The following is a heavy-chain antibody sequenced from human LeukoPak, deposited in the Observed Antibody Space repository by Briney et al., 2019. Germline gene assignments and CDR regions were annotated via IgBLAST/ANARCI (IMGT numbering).Heavy chain of an antibody. Sequence: GGSLRLSCAASGFTFSSYAMSWVHQAPGRGPEWVSTISGSGGSTYYADSVKGRFTISRDNSKSTLYLQMNSLRAEDTAVYYCAKGGYFDSSGPRTLIDYWGQGTLVTVSS. V-gene: IGHV3-23*01. CDR1: GFTFSSYA. CDR2: ISGSGGST. CDR3: AKGGYFDSSGPRTLIDY. D-gene: IGHD3-22*01. J-gene: IGHJ4*02.